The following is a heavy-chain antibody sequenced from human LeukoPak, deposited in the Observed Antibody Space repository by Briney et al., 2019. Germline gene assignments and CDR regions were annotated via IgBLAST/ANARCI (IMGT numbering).Heavy chain of an antibody. Sequence: GGSLRLSCAASGFTFSSYAMSWVRQAPGKGLEWVGFIGGKPHGGTTQYAASVKGRFTISRDDSKSIAYLQMNSLKTEDTAVYYCTRDVGGYNYGYVWFDYWGQGTPVTVSS. V-gene: IGHV3-49*04. CDR1: GFTFSSYA. CDR3: TRDVGGYNYGYVWFDY. D-gene: IGHD5-18*01. J-gene: IGHJ4*02. CDR2: IGGKPHGGTT.